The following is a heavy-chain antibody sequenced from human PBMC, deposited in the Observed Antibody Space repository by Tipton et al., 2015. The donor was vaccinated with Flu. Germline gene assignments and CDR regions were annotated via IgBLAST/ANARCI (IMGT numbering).Heavy chain of an antibody. V-gene: IGHV4-61*08. D-gene: IGHD1-26*01. Sequence: TLSLTCTVSGGSISSGDYYWSWIRQPPGKGLEWIGYIYYSGSTNYNPSLKSRVTISVDTSKNQFSLKLSSVTAADTAVYYCARERVGAETGFDYWGQGTLVTVSS. CDR2: IYYSGST. CDR3: ARERVGAETGFDY. CDR1: GGSISSGDYY. J-gene: IGHJ4*02.